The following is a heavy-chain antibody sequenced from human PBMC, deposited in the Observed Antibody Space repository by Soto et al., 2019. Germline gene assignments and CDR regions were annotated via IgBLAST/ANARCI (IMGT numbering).Heavy chain of an antibody. CDR2: IYSGGST. CDR1: GFTVSSNY. V-gene: IGHV3-66*01. J-gene: IGHJ4*02. Sequence: GGSLRLSCAASGFTVSSNYMSWVRQAPGKGLEWVSVIYSGGSTYYADSVKGRFTISRDNSKNTLYLQMNSLRAEDTAVYYCARGKAAAGTFADYYFDYWGQGT. D-gene: IGHD6-13*01. CDR3: ARGKAAAGTFADYYFDY.